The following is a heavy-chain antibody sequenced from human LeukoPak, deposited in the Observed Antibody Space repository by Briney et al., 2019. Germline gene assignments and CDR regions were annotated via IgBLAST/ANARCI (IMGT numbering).Heavy chain of an antibody. V-gene: IGHV1-24*01. CDR1: RYTLTELS. J-gene: IGHJ4*02. CDR3: ATVLAWSGYYGFDY. Sequence: GASVKVSCKVSRYTLTELSMHWVRQAPGKGVEWMGGFYAEDGETIYAQKFQGRGTITEGTSTNTAYMELSSLRSEDTAVYYCATVLAWSGYYGFDYWGQGTLVTVSS. D-gene: IGHD3-3*01. CDR2: FYAEDGET.